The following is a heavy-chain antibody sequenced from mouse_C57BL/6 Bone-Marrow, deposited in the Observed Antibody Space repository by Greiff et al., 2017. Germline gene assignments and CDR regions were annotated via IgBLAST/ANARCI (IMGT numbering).Heavy chain of an antibody. D-gene: IGHD2-3*01. V-gene: IGHV1-81*01. CDR1: GYTFTSYG. CDR3: ARSGWFFDY. CDR2: IYPRRGNT. J-gene: IGHJ2*01. Sequence: VQLQQSGAELARPGASVKLSCKASGYTFTSYGISWVKQRTGQGLEWIGEIYPRRGNTYYNEKFKGKATLTADKSSSTAYMELRSLTSEDSAVYFCARSGWFFDYWGQGTTLTVSS.